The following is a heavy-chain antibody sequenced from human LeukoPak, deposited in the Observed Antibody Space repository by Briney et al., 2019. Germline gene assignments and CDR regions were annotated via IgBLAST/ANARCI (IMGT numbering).Heavy chain of an antibody. CDR2: IYPGDSDI. CDR3: ARSQGQWTGGIDY. J-gene: IGHJ4*02. D-gene: IGHD6-19*01. V-gene: IGHV5-51*01. CDR1: GYSFTSCW. Sequence: GESLKISCKGSGYSFTSCWIGWVRQMPGKGLEWMGIIYPGDSDIRYSPSFQGQVTISADKSISTAYLQWSSLKASDTAMYYCARSQGQWTGGIDYWGQGTLVTVSS.